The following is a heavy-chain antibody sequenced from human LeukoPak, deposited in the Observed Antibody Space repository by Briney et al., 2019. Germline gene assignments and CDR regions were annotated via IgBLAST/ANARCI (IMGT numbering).Heavy chain of an antibody. CDR1: GFTFDDYG. Sequence: GGSLRLSCAASGFTFDDYGMSWVRQAPGKGLEWVSGISPGGGPTYYADSVKGRFTISRDDSKNTLYLQMNNLRAEDTAVYYCAKDGAWLRFDDWGQGTLVTVSS. CDR2: ISPGGGPT. CDR3: AKDGAWLRFDD. D-gene: IGHD5-12*01. V-gene: IGHV3-23*01. J-gene: IGHJ4*02.